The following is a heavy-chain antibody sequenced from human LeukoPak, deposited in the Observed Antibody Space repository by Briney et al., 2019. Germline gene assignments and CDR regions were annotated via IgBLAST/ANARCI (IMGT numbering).Heavy chain of an antibody. CDR3: VREGAHCSATSCYGFRAFDI. J-gene: IGHJ3*02. CDR2: IKQDGGEK. V-gene: IGHV3-7*01. D-gene: IGHD2-2*01. CDR1: GFTSSTYW. Sequence: GGSLRLSRAGSGFTSSTYWMSCVRQAPGEGLEWVANIKQDGGEKYYVDSVKGRFTISRDNAKNALYLQMNSLRAEDTAVYYCVREGAHCSATSCYGFRAFDIWGQGTMVTVSS.